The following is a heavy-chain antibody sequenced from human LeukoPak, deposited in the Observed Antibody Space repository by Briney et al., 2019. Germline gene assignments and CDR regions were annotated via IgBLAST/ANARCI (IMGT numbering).Heavy chain of an antibody. CDR3: MRYEFDS. CDR2: IDKDGGQE. D-gene: IGHD2-8*01. J-gene: IGHJ4*02. CDR1: GFTFSSYW. V-gene: IGHV3-7*01. Sequence: QPGGSLRLSCVSSGFTFSSYWMMWFRQAPGKGLEWVATIDKDGGQEYYVDSVKGRFTISRDNAKSSTYLQMNSLRVEDTAMYYCMRYEFDSWGQGTLVTVSS.